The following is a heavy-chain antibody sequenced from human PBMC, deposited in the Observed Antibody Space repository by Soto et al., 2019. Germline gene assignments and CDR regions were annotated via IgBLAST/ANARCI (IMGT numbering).Heavy chain of an antibody. V-gene: IGHV3-9*01. CDR2: ISYSSGSI. CDR3: AKGRGYDFWRGYNL. CDR1: GFIFDDYA. Sequence: EVQLVESGGGLVQPDRSLRLSCAASGFIFDDYAMHWVRQAPGKGLEWVSGISYSSGSIAYADSVKGRFTISRDNAKNSLHLQMNSLRPEDTAFYYCAKGRGYDFWRGYNLWGQGALVTVSS. J-gene: IGHJ4*02. D-gene: IGHD3-3*01.